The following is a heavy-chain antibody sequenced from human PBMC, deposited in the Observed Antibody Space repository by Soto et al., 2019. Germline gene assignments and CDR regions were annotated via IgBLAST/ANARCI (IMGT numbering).Heavy chain of an antibody. CDR2: IIPIFGTA. CDR1: GGIFSSYA. V-gene: IGHV1-69*01. D-gene: IGHD3-22*01. Sequence: QEQLVQSGAEVKTPGSSAKVSCKASGGIFSSYAISWVRQAPGQGLEWMGGIIPIFGTANYAQKFQGRVTITADESTNTAYMDLRSLKSEDTAIYYCARGGSGYVWFNEFWGQGTLVTVSS. CDR3: ARGGSGYVWFNEF. J-gene: IGHJ4*02.